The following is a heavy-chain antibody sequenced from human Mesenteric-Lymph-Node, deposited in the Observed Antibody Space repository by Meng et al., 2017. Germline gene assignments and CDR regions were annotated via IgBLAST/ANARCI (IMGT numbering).Heavy chain of an antibody. Sequence: GWGAGLVRPCEGLASTCTVCGGSISSRSYFWAWIRQPPGEGLEWIGSVVYSGTTYYTSSLKSRVSISVDTSKNQFSLKLSSVTAADTAVYYCARHHHSPTFDYWGQGTLVTVPS. CDR3: ARHHHSPTFDY. CDR1: GGSISSRSYF. V-gene: IGHV4-39*01. J-gene: IGHJ4*02. D-gene: IGHD1-14*01. CDR2: VVYSGTT.